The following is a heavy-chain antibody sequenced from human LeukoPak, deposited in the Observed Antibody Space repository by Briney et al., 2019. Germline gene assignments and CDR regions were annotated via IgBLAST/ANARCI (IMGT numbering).Heavy chain of an antibody. CDR2: IIPIFGTA. D-gene: IGHD3-22*01. J-gene: IGHJ4*02. V-gene: IGHV1-69*05. CDR3: ATSLAGDYYDSSGYSH. Sequence: SVKVSCXASGGTFSSYAISWVRQAPGQRLEWMATIIPIFGTANYAQKFQGRATITTDESTSTAYMELSSLRSEDTAVYYCATSLAGDYYDSSGYSHWGQGTLVTVSS. CDR1: GGTFSSYA.